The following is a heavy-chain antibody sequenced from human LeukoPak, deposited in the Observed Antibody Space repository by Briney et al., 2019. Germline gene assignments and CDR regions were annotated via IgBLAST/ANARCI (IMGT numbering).Heavy chain of an antibody. Sequence: PGGSLRLSCAASGFTFSSYSINWVRHAPGKGLEWLSSLSGSSTYIYYADSVKGRFTVSRDNAKNSLYLQMNSLRAEDTAVYYCARDGTHGSGRHFDYWGQGTLVTVPS. CDR3: ARDGTHGSGRHFDY. CDR2: LSGSSTYI. CDR1: GFTFSSYS. J-gene: IGHJ4*02. V-gene: IGHV3-21*01. D-gene: IGHD3-10*01.